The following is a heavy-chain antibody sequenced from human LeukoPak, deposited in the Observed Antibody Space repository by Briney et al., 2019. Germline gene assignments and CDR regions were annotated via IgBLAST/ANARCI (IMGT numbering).Heavy chain of an antibody. D-gene: IGHD5/OR15-5a*01. CDR3: ARAVPSVGWFDP. Sequence: SVKVSCKASGGTFSSYAISWVRQAPGQGLEWMGGIIPIFGTANYAQKFQGRVTITADESTSTAYMELSSLRSEDTAVYCCARAVPSVGWFDPWGQGTLVTVSS. CDR2: IIPIFGTA. J-gene: IGHJ5*02. CDR1: GGTFSSYA. V-gene: IGHV1-69*13.